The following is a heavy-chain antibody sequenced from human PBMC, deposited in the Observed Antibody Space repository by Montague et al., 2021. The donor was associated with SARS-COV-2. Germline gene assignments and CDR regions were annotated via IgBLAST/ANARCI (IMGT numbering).Heavy chain of an antibody. CDR1: GDSVARHSAT. CDR2: PYYRSKRYY. D-gene: IGHD6-13*01. CDR3: ARDPRYSLSWSFDY. J-gene: IGHJ4*02. V-gene: IGHV6-1*01. Sequence: CAISGDSVARHSATWNWHTQSPSTDLYWLCRPYYRSKRYYDYAVSVKSRMTISPDTSKNQFSLQLSSVTPEDRAVYYCARDPRYSLSWSFDYWGQGTLVTVSS.